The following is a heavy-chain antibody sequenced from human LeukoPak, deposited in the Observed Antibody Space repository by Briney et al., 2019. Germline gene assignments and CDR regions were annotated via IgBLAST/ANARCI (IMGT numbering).Heavy chain of an antibody. Sequence: ASVKVSCKASGYTFSSYYMHWVRQAPGQGLEWVGLINPTGDSTNYAQNLQGRVTMTTDTSTSTAYLELTSLKSDDTAIYYCARSGPQDWALDHWGRGTLVTVSP. V-gene: IGHV1-46*01. CDR1: GYTFSSYY. D-gene: IGHD1-14*01. J-gene: IGHJ4*02. CDR2: INPTGDST. CDR3: ARSGPQDWALDH.